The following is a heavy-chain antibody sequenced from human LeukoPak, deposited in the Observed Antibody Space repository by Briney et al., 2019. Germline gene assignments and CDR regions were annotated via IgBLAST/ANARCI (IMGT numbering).Heavy chain of an antibody. D-gene: IGHD1-26*01. CDR1: GFTFSSYA. Sequence: WGSLRLSCAASGFTFSSYAMHWVRQAPGMGLEWVSVIYSGGSTYYADSVKGRFTISRHNSKNTLYLQMNSLRAEDTAVYYCARGEWEHGYFDLWGRGTLVTVSS. J-gene: IGHJ2*01. CDR3: ARGEWEHGYFDL. CDR2: IYSGGST. V-gene: IGHV3-53*04.